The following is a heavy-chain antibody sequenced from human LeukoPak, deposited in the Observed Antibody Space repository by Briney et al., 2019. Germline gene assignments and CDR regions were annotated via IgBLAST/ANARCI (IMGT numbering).Heavy chain of an antibody. CDR1: GGTFSSYA. D-gene: IGHD3-9*01. Sequence: SVKVSCKASGGTFSSYAISWVRQAPGQGLEWTGRIIPILGIANYAQKFQGRVTITADKSTSTAYMELSSLRSEDTAVYYCASTDDILTGSYYYYYGMDVWGQGTTVTVSS. CDR2: IIPILGIA. CDR3: ASTDDILTGSYYYYYGMDV. V-gene: IGHV1-69*04. J-gene: IGHJ6*02.